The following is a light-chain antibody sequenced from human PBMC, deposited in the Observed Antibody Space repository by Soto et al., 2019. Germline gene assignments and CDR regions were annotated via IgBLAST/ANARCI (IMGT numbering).Light chain of an antibody. J-gene: IGKJ1*01. V-gene: IGKV1-39*01. Sequence: DIQMTQSPSSLSASVGDRVTITCRASQYIHSYLHWYQQKPGEAPKLLISVTSNLYNGAPSRFSGSGFGTDFTLTISSLQSDDFATYYCQQSYSFPRTFGNGTKLEV. CDR2: VTS. CDR1: QYIHSY. CDR3: QQSYSFPRT.